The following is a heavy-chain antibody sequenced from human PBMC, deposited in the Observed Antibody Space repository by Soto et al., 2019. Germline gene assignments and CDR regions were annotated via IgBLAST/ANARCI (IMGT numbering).Heavy chain of an antibody. V-gene: IGHV1-18*04. CDR1: GYFFTTYG. D-gene: IGHD3-3*01. J-gene: IGHJ4*02. CDR2: ISPYNGNT. CDR3: ARDFGSDLSAPGAVFDY. Sequence: ASVKVSCKASGYFFTTYGISWVRQAPGQGLEWMGWISPYNGNTKYAQSFQGRVTMTTDTSTYTAYMELRSLRSDDPAVYYCARDFGSDLSAPGAVFDYSGQGTVVTVSA.